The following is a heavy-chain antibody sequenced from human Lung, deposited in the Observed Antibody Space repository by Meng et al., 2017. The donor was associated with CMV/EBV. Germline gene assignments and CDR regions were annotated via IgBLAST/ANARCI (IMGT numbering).Heavy chain of an antibody. V-gene: IGHV1-18*04. Sequence: ASVKVSCKAAGDDFRSFPITWVRQAPGQGLEGMGWISVYNGAANYGQKFQGRVTMTTDQATTTAYMELRSLSSDDTAVYYCARRREIYYFTRGGGDGYFDNWGPGTLVTVPS. J-gene: IGHJ4*02. D-gene: IGHD3-16*01. CDR1: GDDFRSFP. CDR2: ISVYNGAA. CDR3: ARRREIYYFTRGGGDGYFDN.